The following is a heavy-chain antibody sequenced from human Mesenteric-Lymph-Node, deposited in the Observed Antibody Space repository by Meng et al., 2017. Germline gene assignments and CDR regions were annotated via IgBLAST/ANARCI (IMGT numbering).Heavy chain of an antibody. J-gene: IGHJ3*02. D-gene: IGHD3-22*01. Sequence: GESLKISCAASGFTFSNSWMNWVRQAPGQGLVWVSRINTDGSRTAYADSVKGRFTISRDNAKRSLYLQMNSLRAEDTAVYYCARAKPHYYYDSSGHDAFDIWGQGTMVTVAS. CDR3: ARAKPHYYYDSSGHDAFDI. V-gene: IGHV3-74*01. CDR1: GFTFSNSW. CDR2: INTDGSRT.